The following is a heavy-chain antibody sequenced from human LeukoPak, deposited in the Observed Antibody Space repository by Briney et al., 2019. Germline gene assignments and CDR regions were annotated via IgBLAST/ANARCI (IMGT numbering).Heavy chain of an antibody. CDR2: INHSGST. V-gene: IGHV4-34*01. CDR1: GGSFSGYY. CDR3: ARDRKYYYHMDV. Sequence: PSETLSLTCAVCGGSFSGYYWSWIRQPPGKGLEWIGEINHSGSTNYNPSLKSRVTISVDTSKNQFSLNLSSVTAADTAVYYCARDRKYYYHMDVWGKGTTVTVSS. D-gene: IGHD1-14*01. J-gene: IGHJ6*04.